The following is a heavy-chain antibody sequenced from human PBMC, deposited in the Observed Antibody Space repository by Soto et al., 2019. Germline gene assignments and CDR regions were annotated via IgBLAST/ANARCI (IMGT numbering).Heavy chain of an antibody. J-gene: IGHJ6*02. CDR1: GASITRGGYY. D-gene: IGHD1-7*01. Sequence: PSETLSLTCTVSGASITRGGYYWNWILQPPGKGLEWIGYIYYSGSTNYNPSLKSRVTISVDTSKNQFSLKLSSVTAADTAVYYCAREGLTGTIGLYYYYGMYVWGQGTTVTVS. V-gene: IGHV4-61*08. CDR3: AREGLTGTIGLYYYYGMYV. CDR2: IYYSGST.